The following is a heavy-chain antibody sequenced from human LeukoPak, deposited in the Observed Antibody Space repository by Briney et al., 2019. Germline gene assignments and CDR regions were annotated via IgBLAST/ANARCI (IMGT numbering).Heavy chain of an antibody. V-gene: IGHV4-34*01. CDR1: GGSFSGYY. Sequence: SETLSLTCAVYGGSFSGYYWSWIRQPPGKGLEWIGEINHSGSTNYNPSLKSRVTISVDTSKNRFSLKLSSVTAADTAVYYCARAGYSSGWYGIDYWGQGTLVTVSS. J-gene: IGHJ4*02. D-gene: IGHD6-19*01. CDR3: ARAGYSSGWYGIDY. CDR2: INHSGST.